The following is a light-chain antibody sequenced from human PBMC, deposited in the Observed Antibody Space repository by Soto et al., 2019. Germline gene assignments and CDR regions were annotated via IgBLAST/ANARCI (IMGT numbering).Light chain of an antibody. CDR2: DAS. V-gene: IGKV3-11*01. Sequence: IVLTQSPATLSLSPGERATLSCRASQSVSSYLAWYQQKPGQAPRLLIYDASNRATGISARFSGSGSGTDFTLTISSLEPEDFAVYYCRQRSKWPPEVTFGQGTRLEIK. CDR3: RQRSKWPPEVT. CDR1: QSVSSY. J-gene: IGKJ5*01.